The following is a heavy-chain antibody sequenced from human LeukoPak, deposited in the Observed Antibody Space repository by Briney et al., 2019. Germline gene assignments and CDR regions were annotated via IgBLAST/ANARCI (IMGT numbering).Heavy chain of an antibody. CDR1: GYTLTEFS. CDR3: ATAVRLGELSPDY. D-gene: IGHD3-16*02. CDR2: FDPEDGET. Sequence: ASVKVSCKVSGYTLTEFSMHWVRQAPGKGLEWMGGFDPEDGETIYAQKFQGRVTMTEDTSTDTAYMELSSLRSEDTAVYYCATAVRLGELSPDYWGQGTLVTVSS. V-gene: IGHV1-24*01. J-gene: IGHJ4*02.